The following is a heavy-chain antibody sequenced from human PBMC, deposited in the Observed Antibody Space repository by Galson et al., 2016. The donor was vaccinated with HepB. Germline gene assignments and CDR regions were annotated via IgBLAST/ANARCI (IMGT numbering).Heavy chain of an antibody. Sequence: SLRLSCAASGITFSSYWMHWVRQAPGKGLVWVSRINSDGNSIAYADSVRGRFTIARDNAKNTLFLQMNSLRAEDTAVYHCARGTTTAGTWYYGMDVWGQGTTVTVSS. D-gene: IGHD6-13*01. V-gene: IGHV3-74*01. CDR2: INSDGNSI. CDR1: GITFSSYW. J-gene: IGHJ6*02. CDR3: ARGTTTAGTWYYGMDV.